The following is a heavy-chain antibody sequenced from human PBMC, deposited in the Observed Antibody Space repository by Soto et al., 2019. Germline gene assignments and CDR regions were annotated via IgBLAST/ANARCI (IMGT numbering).Heavy chain of an antibody. J-gene: IGHJ6*02. CDR3: ASTLVVRGRSNYYYGMDV. CDR1: GGTFSSYA. V-gene: IGHV1-69*01. Sequence: QVQLVQSGAEVKKPGSSVKVSCKASGGTFSSYAISWVRQAPGQGLEWMGGIIPIFGTANYAQKFQGRVTITADESTSTAYMELSSLRSEDTAVYYCASTLVVRGRSNYYYGMDVWGQGTTVTVSS. D-gene: IGHD3-10*01. CDR2: IIPIFGTA.